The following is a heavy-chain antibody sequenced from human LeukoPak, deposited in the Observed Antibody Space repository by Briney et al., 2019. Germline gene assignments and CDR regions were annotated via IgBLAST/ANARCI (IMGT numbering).Heavy chain of an antibody. Sequence: SETLSLTCAVYGGSFSGYYWSWIRQPPGKGLEWIGEISHSGSTNYNPSLKSRVTISVDTFKNQFSLKLSSVTAADTAVYYCAARGDGYNYFGYWGQGTLVTVSS. CDR2: ISHSGST. CDR1: GGSFSGYY. CDR3: AARGDGYNYFGY. V-gene: IGHV4-34*01. D-gene: IGHD5-24*01. J-gene: IGHJ4*02.